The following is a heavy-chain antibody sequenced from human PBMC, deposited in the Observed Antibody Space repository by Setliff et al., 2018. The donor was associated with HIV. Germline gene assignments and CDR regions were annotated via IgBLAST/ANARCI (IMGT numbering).Heavy chain of an antibody. CDR1: GGSISSGSYY. J-gene: IGHJ4*02. CDR3: ARESPDGLDY. D-gene: IGHD2-8*01. CDR2: IYSNGKT. V-gene: IGHV4-61*02. Sequence: KSSETLSLTCTVSGGSISSGSYYWSWLRQPAGKGLEWIGRIYSNGKTDYNPSLKSRVTISEDTSKNQFTLKVNSVTAADTAMYFCARESPDGLDYWGQGSLVTVSS.